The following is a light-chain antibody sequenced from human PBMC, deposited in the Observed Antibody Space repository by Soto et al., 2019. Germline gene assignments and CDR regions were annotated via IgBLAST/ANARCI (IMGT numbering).Light chain of an antibody. CDR3: QQYGGSPRT. Sequence: EIVLTQSPGTLSLSPGERGTLSCRASQSVSSGYLAWYQQKPGQAPRLLIYDASSRATGIPDRFSGSGSGTDFTLTISRLEPEDFAVYYCQQYGGSPRTFSQGTKVDIK. CDR1: QSVSSGY. CDR2: DAS. V-gene: IGKV3-20*01. J-gene: IGKJ1*01.